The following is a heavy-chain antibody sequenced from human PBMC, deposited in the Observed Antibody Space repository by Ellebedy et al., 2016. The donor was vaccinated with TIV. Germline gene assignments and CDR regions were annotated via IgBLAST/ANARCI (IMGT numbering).Heavy chain of an antibody. CDR3: ASYEGAHWYFDL. CDR1: GFTFSSYS. Sequence: GESLKISCAASGFTFSSYSMNWVRQAPGKGLEWVSYISGSSSTIYYADSVKGRFTISRDNAKNSLYLQMNSLRDEDTAVYYCASYEGAHWYFDLWGRGTLVTVSS. J-gene: IGHJ2*01. CDR2: ISGSSSTI. V-gene: IGHV3-48*02. D-gene: IGHD3-3*01.